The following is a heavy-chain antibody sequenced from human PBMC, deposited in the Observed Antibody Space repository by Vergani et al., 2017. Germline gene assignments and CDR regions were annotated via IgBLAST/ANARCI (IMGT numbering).Heavy chain of an antibody. CDR1: GGTFSSYT. J-gene: IGHJ4*02. CDR3: VTSELAYCGGDCYSYFDY. V-gene: IGHV1-69*02. Sequence: QVQLVQSGAEVKKPGSSVKVSCKASGGTFSSYTISWVRQAPGQGLEWMGRIIPILGIANYAQKFQGRVTITADKSTSTAYMELCSLRSEDTAVYYCVTSELAYCGGDCYSYFDYWGQGTLVTVSS. D-gene: IGHD2-21*02. CDR2: IIPILGIA.